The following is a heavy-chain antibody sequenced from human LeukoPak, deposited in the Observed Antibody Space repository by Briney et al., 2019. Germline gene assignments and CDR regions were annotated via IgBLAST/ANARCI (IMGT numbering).Heavy chain of an antibody. V-gene: IGHV3-30*02. CDR3: ARDNVYGSGTEY. CDR1: GFTFNNFG. J-gene: IGHJ4*02. Sequence: PGGSLRLSCEASGFTFNNFGMHWVRQAPGKGLEWVAFIGYDESKKYYAESVKGRFTISRDDSKNTLYLQMSALKTEDTAVYYCARDNVYGSGTEYWGQGTLVTVSS. CDR2: IGYDESKK. D-gene: IGHD3-10*01.